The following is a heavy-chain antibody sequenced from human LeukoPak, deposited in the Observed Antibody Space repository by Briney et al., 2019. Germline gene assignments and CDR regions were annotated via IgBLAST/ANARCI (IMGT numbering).Heavy chain of an antibody. D-gene: IGHD3-10*01. J-gene: IGHJ4*02. Sequence: GGSLRLSCAASGFTFSSYSMNWVRQAPGKGLEWVSSISSSSSYIYYADSVKGRFTISRDNAKNSLYLQMNSLRAEDTAVYYCARANGSGKRPHFDYWGQGTLVTVSS. CDR2: ISSSSSYI. CDR1: GFTFSSYS. CDR3: ARANGSGKRPHFDY. V-gene: IGHV3-21*01.